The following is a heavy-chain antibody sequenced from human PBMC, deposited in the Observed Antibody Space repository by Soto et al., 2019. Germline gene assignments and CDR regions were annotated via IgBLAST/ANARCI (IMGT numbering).Heavy chain of an antibody. CDR3: ARGRDYYGMDV. J-gene: IGHJ6*02. CDR2: ISGSGDNI. V-gene: IGHV3-23*01. Sequence: EVQLLESGGGLVQPGGSLTLSCAASGFTFTSYVMSWVRQTPGKGLEWLSSISGSGDNIYYADSVKGRLTLSRDNSKNSLYLQMNSLRAEDTAVYYCARGRDYYGMDVWGQGTTVTVSS. CDR1: GFTFTSYV.